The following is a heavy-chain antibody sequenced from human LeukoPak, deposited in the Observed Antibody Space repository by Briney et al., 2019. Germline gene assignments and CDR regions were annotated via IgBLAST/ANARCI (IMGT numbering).Heavy chain of an antibody. CDR1: GYTFTGYY. CDR3: ARDQYDYVWGSYRYTPNDAFDI. D-gene: IGHD3-16*02. J-gene: IGHJ3*02. CDR2: INPNSGGT. Sequence: APVKVSCKASGYTFTGYYMHWVRQAPGQGLEWMGRINPNSGGTNYAQKFQGRVTMTRDTSISTAYMELSRLRSDDTAVYYCARDQYDYVWGSYRYTPNDAFDIWGQGTMVTVSS. V-gene: IGHV1-2*06.